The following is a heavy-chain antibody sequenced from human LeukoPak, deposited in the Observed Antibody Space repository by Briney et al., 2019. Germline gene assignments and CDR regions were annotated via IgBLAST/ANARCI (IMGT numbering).Heavy chain of an antibody. CDR3: TKEPLYCGGDCYGPFDY. Sequence: PGGSLRLSCAASGFTFSNYAMSWVRQAPGKGLEWVSAISGSGGSTYYADSVKGRFTISRDNSKNTLYLQMKSLRAEDTAVYYCTKEPLYCGGDCYGPFDYWGQGTLVTVSS. CDR2: ISGSGGST. CDR1: GFTFSNYA. J-gene: IGHJ4*02. V-gene: IGHV3-23*01. D-gene: IGHD2-21*02.